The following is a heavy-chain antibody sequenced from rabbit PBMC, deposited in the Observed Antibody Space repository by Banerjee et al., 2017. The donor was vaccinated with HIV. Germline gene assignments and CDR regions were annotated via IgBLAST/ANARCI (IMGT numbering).Heavy chain of an antibody. Sequence: QSLEESGGGLVQPGGSLALTCTASGFSFSSSYWICWVRQAPGKGLEWIACIYAGSSGITYYASWAKGRFTISKTSSTTVTLQMTSLTAADTATYFCASASSGYYNFWGQGTLVTVS. J-gene: IGHJ4*01. V-gene: IGHV1S40*01. D-gene: IGHD1-1*01. CDR2: IYAGSSGIT. CDR3: ASASSGYYNF. CDR1: GFSFSSSYW.